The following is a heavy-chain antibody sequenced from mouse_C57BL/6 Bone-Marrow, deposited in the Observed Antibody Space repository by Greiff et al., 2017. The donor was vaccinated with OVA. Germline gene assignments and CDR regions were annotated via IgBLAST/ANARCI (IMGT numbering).Heavy chain of an antibody. J-gene: IGHJ3*01. CDR3: APYDGYPFAY. V-gene: IGHV1-26*01. D-gene: IGHD2-3*01. Sequence: VQLQQSGPELVKPGASVKISCKASGYTFTDYYMNWVKQSHGKSLEWIGDINPNNGGTSYNQKFKGKATLTVDKSSSTAYMELRSLTSEDSAVYYCAPYDGYPFAYWGQGTLVTVSA. CDR2: INPNNGGT. CDR1: GYTFTDYY.